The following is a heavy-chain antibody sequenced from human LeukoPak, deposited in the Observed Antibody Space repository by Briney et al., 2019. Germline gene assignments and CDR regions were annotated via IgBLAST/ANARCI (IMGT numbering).Heavy chain of an antibody. Sequence: SETLSLTCAVYGGSFSGYYWSWIRQPPGKGLEWIGEINHSGSTNYSPSLKSRVTISVDTSKNQFSLKLSSVTAADTAVYYCARSGSYGIFDYWGQGTLVTVSS. CDR2: INHSGST. CDR1: GGSFSGYY. D-gene: IGHD1-26*01. V-gene: IGHV4-34*01. CDR3: ARSGSYGIFDY. J-gene: IGHJ4*02.